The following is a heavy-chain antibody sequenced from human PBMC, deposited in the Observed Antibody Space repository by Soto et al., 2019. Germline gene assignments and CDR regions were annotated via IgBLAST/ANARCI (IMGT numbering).Heavy chain of an antibody. Sequence: GGSLRLSCAASGFTFSSYGMHWVRQAPGKGLEWVAVIWYDGSNKYYADSVKGRFTISRDNSKNTLYLQMNSLRAEDTAVYYCERDYYGRLHAFELWGQGKMVTVSS. J-gene: IGHJ3*01. CDR3: ERDYYGRLHAFEL. D-gene: IGHD3-10*01. V-gene: IGHV3-33*01. CDR1: GFTFSSYG. CDR2: IWYDGSNK.